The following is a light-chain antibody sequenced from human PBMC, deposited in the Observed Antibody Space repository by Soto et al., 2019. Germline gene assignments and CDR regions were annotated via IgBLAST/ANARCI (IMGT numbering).Light chain of an antibody. J-gene: IGLJ1*01. V-gene: IGLV2-14*01. Sequence: QSVLTPPASVSGSPGQSIAISCTGTSSDVGGYDYVSWYQQHPDKAPKLIIYEVTKRPSGVSNRFSGSKSGNTASLTISGLQPDDEADYYCSSHTSGDTRVFGSGTKLTVL. CDR1: SSDVGGYDY. CDR2: EVT. CDR3: SSHTSGDTRV.